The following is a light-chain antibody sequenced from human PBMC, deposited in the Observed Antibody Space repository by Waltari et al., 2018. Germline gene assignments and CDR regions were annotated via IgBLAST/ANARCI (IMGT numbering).Light chain of an antibody. CDR1: SGSVSTTSS. J-gene: IGLJ3*02. CDR3: SLYMGSGIWV. Sequence: QTVVTQEPSLSVSPGGTVTLTCAFSSGSVSTTSSATWYQQTPGRAPRTLVYKINNRSSGVPDRFSGSILGNKVALTITGAQADDESHYYCSLYMGSGIWVFGGGTRLTVL. V-gene: IGLV8-61*01. CDR2: KIN.